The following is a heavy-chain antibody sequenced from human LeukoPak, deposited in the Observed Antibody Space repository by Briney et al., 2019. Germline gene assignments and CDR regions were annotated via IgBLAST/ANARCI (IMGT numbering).Heavy chain of an antibody. Sequence: GTLRLSCAASGFTFSGYGMTWVRQAPGKGLEWVSAISGPGRNTYYADSVMGRFTISRDNSKNTLYLQMNSLRAEDAAVYFCAKAPVTSCRGAYCYPFDSWGQGTLVTVSS. D-gene: IGHD2-21*01. CDR2: ISGPGRNT. CDR3: AKAPVTSCRGAYCYPFDS. CDR1: GFTFSGYG. V-gene: IGHV3-23*01. J-gene: IGHJ4*02.